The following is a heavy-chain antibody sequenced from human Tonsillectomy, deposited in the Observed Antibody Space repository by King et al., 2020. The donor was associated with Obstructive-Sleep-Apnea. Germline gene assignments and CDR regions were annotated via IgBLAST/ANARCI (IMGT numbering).Heavy chain of an antibody. CDR2: LKRSSDGGTT. CDR1: GFTFSNAW. CDR3: VKGPKVYGMDV. Sequence: VQLVESGGGLVKPVGSLRLSCAASGFTFSNAWMTWVRQAPGTGLEWVGRLKRSSDGGTTEYAAPVNDRFTISRDDSKNTVYLQMNSLKIEDTALYYCVKGPKVYGMDVWGQGTTVTVSS. V-gene: IGHV3-15*01. J-gene: IGHJ6*02.